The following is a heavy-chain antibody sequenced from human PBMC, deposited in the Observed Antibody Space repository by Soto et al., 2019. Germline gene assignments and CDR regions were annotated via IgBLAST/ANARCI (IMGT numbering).Heavy chain of an antibody. V-gene: IGHV4-4*02. Sequence: QVPLQESGPRLVRPSGTLSLTCTVSSGSISTANWWSWVRQPPGRGLEWIGEIYHSGRTNYNLSLKRRVTLSVDKSKNQFSLRLSSVTAADTAMYYWARRGGGVVLTATTPFDYWGQGTLVTVSS. CDR2: IYHSGRT. J-gene: IGHJ4*02. CDR1: SGSISTANW. CDR3: ARRGGGVVLTATTPFDY. D-gene: IGHD2-21*02.